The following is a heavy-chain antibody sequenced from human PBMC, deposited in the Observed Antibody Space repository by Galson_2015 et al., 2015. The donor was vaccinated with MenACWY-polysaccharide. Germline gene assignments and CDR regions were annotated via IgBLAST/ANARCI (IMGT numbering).Heavy chain of an antibody. D-gene: IGHD6-19*01. Sequence: QSGAEVKKPGESLKISCKGSGYSFTSYWIGWVRQMSGKGLEGMGIIYPGDSNTRYSPSFQGQVTFPADKSISTAYLQWSSLKASDTAMFYCARLRSGWFLDYWGQGTLVTVSS. CDR3: ARLRSGWFLDY. V-gene: IGHV5-51*03. CDR2: IYPGDSNT. J-gene: IGHJ4*02. CDR1: GYSFTSYW.